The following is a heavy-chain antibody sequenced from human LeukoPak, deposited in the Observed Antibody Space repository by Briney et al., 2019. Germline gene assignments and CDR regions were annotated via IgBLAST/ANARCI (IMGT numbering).Heavy chain of an antibody. Sequence: KPSETLSLTCTVSGDPISSHYWSWIRQPPGKGLEWIGYVYYSGSTNYNPSLKSRVTISVDTSKNQFSLKLSSVTAADAAMYYCARLYYDSSGQYYFDYWGQGTLVTVSS. D-gene: IGHD3-22*01. J-gene: IGHJ4*02. V-gene: IGHV4-59*11. CDR1: GDPISSHY. CDR2: VYYSGST. CDR3: ARLYYDSSGQYYFDY.